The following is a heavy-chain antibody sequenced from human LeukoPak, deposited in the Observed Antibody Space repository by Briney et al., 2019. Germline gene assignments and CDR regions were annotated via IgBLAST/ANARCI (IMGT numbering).Heavy chain of an antibody. D-gene: IGHD2-2*01. CDR1: GGSISSTSYY. CDR3: AREGDAYDYFDY. J-gene: IGHJ4*02. V-gene: IGHV4-39*07. CDR2: IYYSGST. Sequence: SETLSLTCTVSGGSISSTSYYWGWIRQPPGKGLECIGSIYYSGSTNYNPSLKSRVTISVDTSKNQFSLKLSSVTAADTAVYYCAREGDAYDYFDYWGQGTLVTVSS.